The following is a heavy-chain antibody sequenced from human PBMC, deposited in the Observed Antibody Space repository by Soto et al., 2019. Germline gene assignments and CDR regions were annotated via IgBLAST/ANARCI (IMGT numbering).Heavy chain of an antibody. CDR1: GGSISSYY. J-gene: IGHJ3*02. Sequence: SETLSLTCTVSGGSISSYYWSRIRQPPGKGLEWIGYIYYSGSTNYNPSLKSRVTISVDTSKNQFSLKLSSVTAADTAVYYCARRCGWAFDIWGQGTMVTVSS. CDR2: IYYSGST. CDR3: ARRCGWAFDI. V-gene: IGHV4-59*08.